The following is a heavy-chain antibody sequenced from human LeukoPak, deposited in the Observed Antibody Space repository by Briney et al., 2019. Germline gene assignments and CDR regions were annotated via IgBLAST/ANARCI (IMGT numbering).Heavy chain of an antibody. Sequence: SVKVSCKASGYTFTGYYMHWVRQAPGQGLEWMGRIIPILGIANYAQKFQGRVTITADKSTSTAYMELSSLRSEDTAVYYCARGEKTAMESFDYWGQGTLVTVSS. CDR2: IIPILGIA. CDR1: GYTFTGYY. D-gene: IGHD5-18*01. CDR3: ARGEKTAMESFDY. V-gene: IGHV1-69*04. J-gene: IGHJ4*02.